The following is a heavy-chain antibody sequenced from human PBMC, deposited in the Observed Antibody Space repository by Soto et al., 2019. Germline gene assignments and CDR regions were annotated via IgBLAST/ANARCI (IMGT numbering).Heavy chain of an antibody. CDR2: FTGGGRT. Sequence: PAWSLTLSCAASGFTFSTYAMGGVRQAPGKGLEWVSTFTGGGRTFYADFVKGRFTISRDNSKNTLYLQMNSLRADDTAVYYCAKGNQGSDWGQGTLVTVSS. V-gene: IGHV3-23*01. CDR3: AKGNQGSD. J-gene: IGHJ4*02. CDR1: GFTFSTYA.